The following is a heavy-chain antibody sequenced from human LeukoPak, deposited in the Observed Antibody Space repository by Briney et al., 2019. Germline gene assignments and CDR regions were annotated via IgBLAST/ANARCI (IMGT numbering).Heavy chain of an antibody. CDR3: AKGVQLWTYYFDY. D-gene: IGHD5-18*01. CDR1: GFTFSSYG. CDR2: IWYDGSNK. V-gene: IGHV3-33*06. J-gene: IGHJ4*02. Sequence: GGSLRLSCAASGFTFSSYGMHWVRQAPGKGLEWVAVIWYDGSNKYYADSVKGRFTISRDNSKNTLYLQMNSLRAEDTAVYYCAKGVQLWTYYFDYWGQGTLVTVSS.